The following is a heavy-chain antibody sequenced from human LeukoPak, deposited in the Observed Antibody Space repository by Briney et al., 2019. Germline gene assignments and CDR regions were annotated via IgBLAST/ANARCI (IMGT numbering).Heavy chain of an antibody. Sequence: GGSLRLSCAASGFSFSSYAMSWVRQPPGKGLEWVSAISGSGGGTYYADSVKGRFTISRDNSKNTLYLQMNSLRAEDTAVYYCAKDSGSYHRAGLGYWGQGTLVTVSS. CDR2: ISGSGGGT. J-gene: IGHJ4*02. CDR3: AKDSGSYHRAGLGY. CDR1: GFSFSSYA. V-gene: IGHV3-23*01. D-gene: IGHD1-26*01.